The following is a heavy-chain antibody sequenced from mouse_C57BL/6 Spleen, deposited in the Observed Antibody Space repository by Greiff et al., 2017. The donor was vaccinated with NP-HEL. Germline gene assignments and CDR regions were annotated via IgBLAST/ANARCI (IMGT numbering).Heavy chain of an antibody. Sequence: QVQLQQPGAELVMPGASVKLSCKASGYTFTSYWMHWVKQRPGQGLEWIGEIDPSDSYTNYNQKFKGKSTLTVDKSSSTAYMQLSSLTSEDSAVYYCARSALYYYGSSYAMDYWGQGTSVTVSS. CDR2: IDPSDSYT. CDR1: GYTFTSYW. CDR3: ARSALYYYGSSYAMDY. V-gene: IGHV1-69*01. D-gene: IGHD1-1*01. J-gene: IGHJ4*01.